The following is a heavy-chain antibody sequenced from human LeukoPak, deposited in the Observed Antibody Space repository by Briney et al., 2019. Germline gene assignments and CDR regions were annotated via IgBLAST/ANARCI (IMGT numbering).Heavy chain of an antibody. Sequence: SETLSLTCTVSGVSIRNYYWSWIRQPPGKGLEWIGYIFYSGSTTYSPSLKSRVTISVDTSKNQFSLRLSSVTAADTAVYYCARTLYCGGDCYYVDSWGQGTLVTVSS. D-gene: IGHD2-21*02. CDR3: ARTLYCGGDCYYVDS. J-gene: IGHJ4*02. CDR1: GVSIRNYY. V-gene: IGHV4-59*01. CDR2: IFYSGST.